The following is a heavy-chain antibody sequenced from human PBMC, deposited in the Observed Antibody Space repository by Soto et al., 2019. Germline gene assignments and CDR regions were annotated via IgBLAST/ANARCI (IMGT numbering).Heavy chain of an antibody. Sequence: QVQLQESGPGLVKPSETLSLTCAVSGGSISSYYWSWIRQPPGKGLEWIGYISYSGSTNYNPSLKSRVPISVDTSKNQFSLKLSSVTAADTAVYYCARQRFGELLRSAFDPWGQGTLVTVSS. CDR1: GGSISSYY. CDR3: ARQRFGELLRSAFDP. CDR2: ISYSGST. V-gene: IGHV4-59*08. J-gene: IGHJ5*02. D-gene: IGHD3-10*01.